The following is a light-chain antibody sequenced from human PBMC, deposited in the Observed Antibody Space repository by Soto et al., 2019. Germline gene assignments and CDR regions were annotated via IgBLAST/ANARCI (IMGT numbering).Light chain of an antibody. CDR1: QFLSSY. CDR3: HQRNK. J-gene: IGKJ5*01. CDR2: DTS. Sequence: VFLTQSPSTLSLPPLERATLSCRASQFLSSYLAWYQQKPGQPPRLLIYDTSNRATGIPARFSGSRSGTDFTLTISSLEPEDFGVYFCHQRNKFGQGTRLEIK. V-gene: IGKV3-11*01.